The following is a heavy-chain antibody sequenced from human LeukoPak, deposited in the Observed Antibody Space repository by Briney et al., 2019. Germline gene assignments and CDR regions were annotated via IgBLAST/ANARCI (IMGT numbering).Heavy chain of an antibody. CDR1: GFTFSDYY. D-gene: IGHD3-10*02. V-gene: IGHV3-11*04. CDR3: AELGITMIGGV. CDR2: ISSSSSTI. J-gene: IGHJ6*04. Sequence: GGTLRLSCAASGFTFSDYYMSWIRQAPGKGLERVSYISSSSSTIYYADSVKGRFTISRDNAKNSLYLQMNSLRAEDTAVYYCAELGITMIGGVWGKGTTVTISS.